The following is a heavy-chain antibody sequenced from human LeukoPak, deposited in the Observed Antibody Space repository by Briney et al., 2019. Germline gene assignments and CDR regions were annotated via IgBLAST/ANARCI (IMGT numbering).Heavy chain of an antibody. J-gene: IGHJ4*02. CDR3: ATDIGYTYYFDY. CDR2: FDPEDGET. Sequence: ASVKVSCKVSGYTLTELSMHWVRQAPGKGLEWMGGFDPEDGETIYAQKFQGRVTMTEDTSTDTAYMELSSLRSEDTAVYHCATDIGYTYYFDYWGQGTLVTVSS. D-gene: IGHD5-12*01. CDR1: GYTLTELS. V-gene: IGHV1-24*01.